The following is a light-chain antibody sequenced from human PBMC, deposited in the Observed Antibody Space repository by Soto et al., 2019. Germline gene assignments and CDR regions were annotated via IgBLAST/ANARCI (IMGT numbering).Light chain of an antibody. V-gene: IGKV3-20*01. CDR1: QSLSGNY. CDR3: QQYGHSPIT. Sequence: EIVLTQSPGTLSLSPGERATLSCRASQSLSGNYLAWYQQKPGQAPRFLIYGASNRATGIPDRFSGGGSGTDFTLTTSRPEPEDSAVYYCQQYGHSPITFGQGTRLEIK. CDR2: GAS. J-gene: IGKJ5*01.